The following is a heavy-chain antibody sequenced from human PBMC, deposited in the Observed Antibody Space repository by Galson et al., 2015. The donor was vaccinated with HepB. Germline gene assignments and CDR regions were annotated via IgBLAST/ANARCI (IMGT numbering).Heavy chain of an antibody. CDR1: GGTFSSYA. V-gene: IGHV1-69*13. J-gene: IGHJ6*03. CDR3: AGVNAFYYMEV. CDR2: IVPMFGTA. Sequence: SVKVPCKASGGTFSSYAISWVRQAPGEGLEWMGGIVPMFGTANYAQKFQGRVTITADESTSTAYMELSSLRSEDTAVYYCAGVNAFYYMEVWGKGTTVTVSS. D-gene: IGHD3-16*01.